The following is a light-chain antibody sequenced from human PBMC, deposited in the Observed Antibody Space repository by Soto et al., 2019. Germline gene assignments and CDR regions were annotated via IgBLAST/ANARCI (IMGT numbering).Light chain of an antibody. V-gene: IGLV2-8*01. CDR2: RNS. CDR1: SSDVGGYNY. J-gene: IGLJ2*01. Sequence: QSALTQPPSASGSPGQSVTISCTGTSSDVGGYNYVSWYQQHPGKAPKLLIYRNSQRPSGVPDRFSGSKSGTSASLAISGLRSEDEADYYCAGWEDSLNGVGFGGGTKLTVL. CDR3: AGWEDSLNGVG.